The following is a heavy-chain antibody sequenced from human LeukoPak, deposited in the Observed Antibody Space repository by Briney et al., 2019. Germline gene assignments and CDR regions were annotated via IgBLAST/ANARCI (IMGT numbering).Heavy chain of an antibody. D-gene: IGHD1-1*01. CDR1: GFTFSSYW. CDR2: IKQDGSEK. Sequence: GGSLRLSCAASGFTFSSYWMNWVRQAPGEGPEWVANIKQDGSEKYYVDSVKGRFTISRDDAKNSLHLQMNSLRVEDTAVYYCARGHNSAFDYWGQGTLVTVSS. CDR3: ARGHNSAFDY. J-gene: IGHJ4*02. V-gene: IGHV3-7*01.